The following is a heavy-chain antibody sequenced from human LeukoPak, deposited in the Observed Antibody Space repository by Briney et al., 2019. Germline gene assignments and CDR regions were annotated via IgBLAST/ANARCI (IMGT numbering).Heavy chain of an antibody. V-gene: IGHV3-64*01. CDR2: ISSNGSST. CDR3: ARGLSGSYYGPPDY. CDR1: GFTFSSYT. J-gene: IGHJ4*02. Sequence: GGSLRLSCAASGFTFSSYTMHWVRQAPGKGLEYVSAISSNGSSTYYANSVKGGFTISRDNSKNTLYLQMGSLRTEDMAVYYCARGLSGSYYGPPDYWGQGTLVTVSS. D-gene: IGHD1-26*01.